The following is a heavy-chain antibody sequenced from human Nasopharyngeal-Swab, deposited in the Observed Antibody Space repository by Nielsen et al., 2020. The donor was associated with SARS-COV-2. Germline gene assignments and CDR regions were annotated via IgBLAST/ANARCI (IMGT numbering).Heavy chain of an antibody. CDR2: IYYSGST. V-gene: IGHV4-59*13. CDR3: SRGRGYYDSIGYSDY. CDR1: GGSISSYY. J-gene: IGHJ4*02. Sequence: SETLSLTSTVSGGSISSYYWSWIRQPPGKGMEWIGYIYYSGSTNYNPSLKSRVTLSVNTSKNQFSLKLSSVTAADTAVYYWSRGRGYYDSIGYSDYWGQGTLVTVSP. D-gene: IGHD3-22*01.